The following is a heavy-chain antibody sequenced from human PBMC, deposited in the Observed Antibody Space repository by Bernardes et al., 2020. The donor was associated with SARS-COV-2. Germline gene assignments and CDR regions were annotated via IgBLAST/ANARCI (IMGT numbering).Heavy chain of an antibody. D-gene: IGHD3-22*01. CDR2: ISYTGSN. Sequence: SEPLYLTCTVSGVSISNYFWSWIRQPPGKGLEWIEYISYTGSNAYNPSLKSRVTISRDTSKNHFSLKLNSVTAADTAVYYCARAGMEYYYDSSFDYWGQGTLVTVSS. V-gene: IGHV4-59*01. J-gene: IGHJ4*02. CDR3: ARAGMEYYYDSSFDY. CDR1: GVSISNYF.